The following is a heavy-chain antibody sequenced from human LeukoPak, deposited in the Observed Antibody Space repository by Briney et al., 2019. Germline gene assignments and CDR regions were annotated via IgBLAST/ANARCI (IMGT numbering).Heavy chain of an antibody. J-gene: IGHJ4*02. CDR2: INPNSGGT. CDR1: GYTFTGYY. V-gene: IGHV1-2*02. CDR3: AREWELHCGDY. D-gene: IGHD1-26*01. Sequence: ASVKVSCKSSGYTFTGYYMHGVRQAPGQGLEWMGWINPNSGGTNYAQKFQGRVTMARDTSISTAYMELSRLRSDDTAVYYCAREWELHCGDYWGQGTLVTVSS.